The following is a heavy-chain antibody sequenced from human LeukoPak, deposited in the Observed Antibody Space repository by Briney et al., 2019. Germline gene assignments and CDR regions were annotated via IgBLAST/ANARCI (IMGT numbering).Heavy chain of an antibody. J-gene: IGHJ4*02. Sequence: GESLQISCKGSGYSFSNYPTGWARQMPGKPLEWMGIIYPGDSDTRYSPSFQGQVTISADKSISTAYLQWSSLKASDTAMYYCARHYYDYVWGSYGIDYWGQGTLVTVSS. CDR3: ARHYYDYVWGSYGIDY. CDR1: GYSFSNYP. CDR2: IYPGDSDT. D-gene: IGHD3-16*01. V-gene: IGHV5-51*01.